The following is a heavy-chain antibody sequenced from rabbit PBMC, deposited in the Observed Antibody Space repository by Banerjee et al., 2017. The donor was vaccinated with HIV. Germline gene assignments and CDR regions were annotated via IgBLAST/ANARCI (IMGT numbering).Heavy chain of an antibody. V-gene: IGHV1S45*01. CDR1: GFSFSSNYW. J-gene: IGHJ4*01. D-gene: IGHD4-1*01. Sequence: QEQLEESGGDLVKPEGSLTLTCTASGFSFSSNYWVCWVRQAPGKGLEWIGCIYTGSGSTVYASWAKGRFTISKTSSTTVTLQMTSLTAADTATYFCARAPYYRGGWGVNLWGPGTLVTVS. CDR2: IYTGSGST. CDR3: ARAPYYRGGWGVNL.